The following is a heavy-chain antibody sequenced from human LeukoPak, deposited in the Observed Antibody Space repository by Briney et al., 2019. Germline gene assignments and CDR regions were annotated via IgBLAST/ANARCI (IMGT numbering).Heavy chain of an antibody. CDR3: ARTVGDRADP. CDR1: GYPFTTYG. V-gene: IGHV1-18*01. CDR2: ISANNGDT. Sequence: ASVHVPCKASGYPFTTYGFIWVRQAPGVGLEWMGWISANNGDTKYAQKFRDRVNMTTDSVTQTAYMELTSLTSDDTAMYFCARTVGDRADPWGQGSQVTVSS. D-gene: IGHD2-21*01. J-gene: IGHJ5*02.